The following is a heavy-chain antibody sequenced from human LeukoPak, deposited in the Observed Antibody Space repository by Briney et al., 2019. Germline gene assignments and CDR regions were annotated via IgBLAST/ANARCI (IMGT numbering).Heavy chain of an antibody. Sequence: GGSLRLSCAASGFTVSSNDMSWVRQAPGKGLECISVIYSGGSTDYADSVKGRLTISRDNSKNTLYLQMNSLSADDTAVYYCARNSGWYGVSWGQGTLVTVSS. J-gene: IGHJ4*02. D-gene: IGHD6-19*01. CDR1: GFTVSSND. CDR3: ARNSGWYGVS. V-gene: IGHV3-53*01. CDR2: IYSGGST.